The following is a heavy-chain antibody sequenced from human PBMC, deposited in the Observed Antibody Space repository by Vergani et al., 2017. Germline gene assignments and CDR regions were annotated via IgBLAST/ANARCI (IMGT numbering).Heavy chain of an antibody. CDR1: GGSISSSSYY. CDR2: IYYSGST. CDR3: ARSRIAAAGSVDY. J-gene: IGHJ4*02. D-gene: IGHD6-13*01. Sequence: QLQLQESGPGLVKPSETLSLTCTVSGGSISSSSYYWGWIRQPPGKGLEWIGSIYYSGSTYYNPSLKSRVTISVDTSKNQFSLKLSSVTAADTAVYYCARSRIAAAGSVDYWGQGTLVTVSS. V-gene: IGHV4-39*07.